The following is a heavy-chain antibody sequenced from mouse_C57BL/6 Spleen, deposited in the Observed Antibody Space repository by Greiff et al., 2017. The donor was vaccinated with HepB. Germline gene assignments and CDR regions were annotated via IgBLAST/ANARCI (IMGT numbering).Heavy chain of an antibody. CDR2: INYDGSST. J-gene: IGHJ2*01. CDR3: ARGGGPRGYFDY. CDR1: GFTFSDYY. Sequence: EVMLVESEGGLVQPGSSMKLSCTASGFTFSDYYMAWVRQVPEKGLEWVANINYDGSSTYYLDSLKSRFIISRDNAKNILYLQMSSLKSEDTATYYCARGGGPRGYFDYWGQGTTLTVSS. D-gene: IGHD3-3*01. V-gene: IGHV5-16*01.